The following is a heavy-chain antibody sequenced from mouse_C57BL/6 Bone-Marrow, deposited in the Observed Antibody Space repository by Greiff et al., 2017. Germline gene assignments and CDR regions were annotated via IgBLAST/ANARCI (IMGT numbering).Heavy chain of an antibody. Sequence: VQLQQSGAELVMPGASVKLSCKASGYTFTSYWMHWVKQRPGQGLEWIGEIDPSDSYTNYNQKFKGKSTLTVDKSSSTAYMQLSSLTSEDSAVYYCATLYYGSSYYAMDYWGQGTSVTVSS. V-gene: IGHV1-69*01. CDR2: IDPSDSYT. CDR3: ATLYYGSSYYAMDY. CDR1: GYTFTSYW. D-gene: IGHD1-1*01. J-gene: IGHJ4*01.